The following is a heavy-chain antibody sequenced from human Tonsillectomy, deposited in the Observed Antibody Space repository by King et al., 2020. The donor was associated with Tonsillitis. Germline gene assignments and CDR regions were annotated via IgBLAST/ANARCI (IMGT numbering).Heavy chain of an antibody. CDR2: FYYSGST. CDR3: ATPGNDIFTGYYKNFYYGMDV. Sequence: LQLQESGPGLVKPSETLSLTCTVSGGSISSSSYYWGWIRQPPGKGLEWIGNFYYSGSTYYNPSLKSRVTISVDTSKNQFSLKLSSVTAADTAVYYCATPGNDIFTGYYKNFYYGMDVWGQGTTVTVSS. D-gene: IGHD3-9*01. J-gene: IGHJ6*02. CDR1: GGSISSSSYY. V-gene: IGHV4-39*07.